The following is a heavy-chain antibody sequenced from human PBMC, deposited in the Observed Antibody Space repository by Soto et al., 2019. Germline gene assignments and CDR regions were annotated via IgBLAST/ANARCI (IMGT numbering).Heavy chain of an antibody. CDR1: GYSFTIYW. J-gene: IGHJ6*02. D-gene: IGHD2-15*01. Sequence: GESLKISCNGSGYSFTIYWISWVRQMPGKGLEWMGRIDPSDSYTNYSPSFQGHVTISADKSISTAYLQWSSLKASDTAMYYCARHPSVVVVAATPNYYGMDVWGQGTTVTVSS. CDR2: IDPSDSYT. V-gene: IGHV5-10-1*01. CDR3: ARHPSVVVVAATPNYYGMDV.